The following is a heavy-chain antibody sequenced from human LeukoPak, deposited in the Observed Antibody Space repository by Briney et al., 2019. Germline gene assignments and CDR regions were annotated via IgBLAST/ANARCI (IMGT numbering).Heavy chain of an antibody. D-gene: IGHD5-24*01. CDR2: ISGGGETR. CDR1: GFTVSSNY. J-gene: IGHJ3*02. Sequence: GGSLRLSCAASGFTVSSNYMNWVRQAPVKGLEWVSYISGGGETRYYADSVKGRFSISRDNAKNSLYLQMNSLRDEDTAVYYCARARGGYSFDAFDIWGQGTMVTVSS. V-gene: IGHV3-48*02. CDR3: ARARGGYSFDAFDI.